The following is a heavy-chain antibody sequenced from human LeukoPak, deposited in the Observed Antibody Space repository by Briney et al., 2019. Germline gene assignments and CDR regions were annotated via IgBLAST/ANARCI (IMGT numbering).Heavy chain of an antibody. CDR1: GGSISSSSYY. Sequence: PSETLSLTCTVSGGSISSSSYYWGWIRQPPGKGLEWIGSIYYSGSTYYNPSLKSRVTISVDTSKNQFSLKLSSVTAADTAVYYCARPRVPAAPVGFQHWGQGTLVTVSS. V-gene: IGHV4-39*01. J-gene: IGHJ1*01. D-gene: IGHD2-2*01. CDR2: IYYSGST. CDR3: ARPRVPAAPVGFQH.